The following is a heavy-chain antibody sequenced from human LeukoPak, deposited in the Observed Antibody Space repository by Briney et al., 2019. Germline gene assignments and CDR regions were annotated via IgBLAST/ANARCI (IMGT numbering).Heavy chain of an antibody. Sequence: SETLSLTCTVSGGSISNTLYYWGWIRQPPGKGLEWIGSIYYSGSTYYNPSLKSRVTIFVDTSKNQFSLNLSSVTAADTAVYYCARDEAYYYGSGSYYNLNWFDPWGQGTLVTVSS. J-gene: IGHJ5*02. CDR1: GGSISNTLYY. CDR3: ARDEAYYYGSGSYYNLNWFDP. V-gene: IGHV4-39*02. D-gene: IGHD3-10*01. CDR2: IYYSGST.